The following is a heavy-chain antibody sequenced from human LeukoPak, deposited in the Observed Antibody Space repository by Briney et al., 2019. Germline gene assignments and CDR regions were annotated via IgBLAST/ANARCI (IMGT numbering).Heavy chain of an antibody. V-gene: IGHV3-30*03. J-gene: IGHJ4*02. CDR2: ISYDGSNK. Sequence: GRSLRLSCAASGFTFSSYGMHWVRQAPGKGLEWMAVISYDGSNKYYVDSVKGRFTISRDNSKNTLYLQMNSLRAEDTAVYYCARDYGSGSPIWGQGTLVTVSS. CDR1: GFTFSSYG. D-gene: IGHD3-10*01. CDR3: ARDYGSGSPI.